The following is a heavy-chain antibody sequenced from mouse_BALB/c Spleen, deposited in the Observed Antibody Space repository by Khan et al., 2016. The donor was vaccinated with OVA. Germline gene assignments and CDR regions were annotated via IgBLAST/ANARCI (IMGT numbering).Heavy chain of an antibody. CDR3: ARSKYLTKY. CDR2: IWAGGST. J-gene: IGHJ2*01. V-gene: IGHV2-9*02. D-gene: IGHD1-3*01. Sequence: QVQLKESGPGLVAPSQCLSITCTVYGYSLTRYCVHWVHQPPGQGLEWLGLIWAGGSTNYNWALMTRISISIENSYSLVFLIMISLQTDDTALYYCARSKYLTKYWGQGTTLTVSS. CDR1: GYSLTRYC.